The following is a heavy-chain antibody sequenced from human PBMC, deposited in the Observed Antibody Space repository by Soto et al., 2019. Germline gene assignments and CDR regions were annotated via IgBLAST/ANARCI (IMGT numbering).Heavy chain of an antibody. V-gene: IGHV3-48*02. CDR3: ARDGPYYYDSSGSDDAFDI. CDR2: ISSSSSTI. Sequence: SGGSLRLSCAASGFTFSSYSMNWVRQAPGKGLEWVSYISSSSSTIYYADSVKGRFTISRDNAKNSLYLQMNSLRDEDTAVYYCARDGPYYYDSSGSDDAFDIWGQGTMVTVSS. J-gene: IGHJ3*02. D-gene: IGHD3-22*01. CDR1: GFTFSSYS.